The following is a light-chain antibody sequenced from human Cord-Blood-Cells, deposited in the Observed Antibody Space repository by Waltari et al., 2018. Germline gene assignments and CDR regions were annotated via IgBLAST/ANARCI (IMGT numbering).Light chain of an antibody. CDR3: QSYDSSNWV. CDR1: SGSIASNY. Sequence: NFMLTQPHSVSESPGKTVTISCTRSSGSIASNYVQWYQQRPGSAPTTVIYEDNPRPSGVPDRFSGSIHSSYNSASLTISGLKTDDEAYYYCQSYDSSNWVFGGGTKLTVL. J-gene: IGLJ3*02. V-gene: IGLV6-57*03. CDR2: EDN.